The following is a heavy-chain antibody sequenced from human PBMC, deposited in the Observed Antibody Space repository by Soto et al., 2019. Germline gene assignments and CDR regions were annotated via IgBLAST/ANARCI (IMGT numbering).Heavy chain of an antibody. Sequence: PGGSLRLSCAASGFTFTSYAMNWVRQAPGKGLEWVSYISSSSSPIYYADSVKGRFTISRDNAKNSLYLQMNSLRDEDTAVYYCARDMATTHYGMDVWGQGTTVTVSS. V-gene: IGHV3-48*02. CDR2: ISSSSSPI. CDR3: ARDMATTHYGMDV. CDR1: GFTFTSYA. D-gene: IGHD1-7*01. J-gene: IGHJ6*02.